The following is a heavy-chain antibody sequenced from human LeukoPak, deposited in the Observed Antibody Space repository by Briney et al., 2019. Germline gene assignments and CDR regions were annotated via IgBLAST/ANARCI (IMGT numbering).Heavy chain of an antibody. CDR3: AKGYGFTNWFDP. V-gene: IGHV3-23*01. Sequence: GGSLRLSCAASGFTVSSNYMSWVRQAPGKGLEWVSVISGSGGSTYYADSVKGRFTISRDNPNNTLYLQMSSLRAEDTAVYYCAKGYGFTNWFDPWGQGTRVTVSS. CDR1: GFTVSSNY. CDR2: ISGSGGST. D-gene: IGHD3-10*01. J-gene: IGHJ5*02.